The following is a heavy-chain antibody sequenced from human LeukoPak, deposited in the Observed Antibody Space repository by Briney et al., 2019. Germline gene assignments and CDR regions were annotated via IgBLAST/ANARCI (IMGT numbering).Heavy chain of an antibody. J-gene: IGHJ4*02. D-gene: IGHD4-23*01. CDR2: IYSGGST. V-gene: IGHV4-4*07. Sequence: SETLSLTCSVSGDTMSSYYWTWIRQPPGKGLEWIGRIYSGGSTNYNPSLKSRVTMSLDTSKNQFSLKMTSVTAADTAVYYCARDPNSALWGQGTLVTVSS. CDR3: ARDPNSAL. CDR1: GDTMSSYY.